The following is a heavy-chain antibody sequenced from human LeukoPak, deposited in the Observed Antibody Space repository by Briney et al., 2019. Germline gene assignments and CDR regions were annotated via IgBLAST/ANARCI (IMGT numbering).Heavy chain of an antibody. CDR2: IYTSGST. J-gene: IGHJ3*02. V-gene: IGHV4-4*07. CDR3: ARAQWLAHDAFDI. D-gene: IGHD6-19*01. CDR1: GGSISSYY. Sequence: SETLSLTCTVPGGSISSYYWSWIRQPAGKGLEWIGRIYTSGSTNYNPSLKSRVTMSVDTSKNQFSLRLSSVTAADTAVYYCARAQWLAHDAFDIWGQGTMVTVSS.